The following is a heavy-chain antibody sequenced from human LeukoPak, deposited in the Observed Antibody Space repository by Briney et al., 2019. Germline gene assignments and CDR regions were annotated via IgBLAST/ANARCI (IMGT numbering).Heavy chain of an antibody. CDR3: AKLEYCSGGSCPRGNYYYYMDV. CDR2: IYPGDSDT. Sequence: GESLKISCKGSGYSFTSYWIGWVRQMPGKGLGWMGIIYPGDSDTRYSPSFQGQVTISADKSISTAYLQWSSLKASDTAMYYCAKLEYCSGGSCPRGNYYYYMDVWGKGTTVTVSS. V-gene: IGHV5-51*01. J-gene: IGHJ6*03. CDR1: GYSFTSYW. D-gene: IGHD2-15*01.